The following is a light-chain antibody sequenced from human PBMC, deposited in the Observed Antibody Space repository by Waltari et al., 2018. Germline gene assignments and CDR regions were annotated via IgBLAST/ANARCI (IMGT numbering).Light chain of an antibody. Sequence: DIVMTQSPDSLAVSLGERVTIKCKSRQSLLYSSNNKNYLAWYQQKPGQPPKLLIYWASTRESGVPYRFSGSGSGTDFTLTISSLQAEDVAIYYCQQYYSTLVFGQGTKLEIK. CDR2: WAS. CDR1: QSLLYSSNNKNY. V-gene: IGKV4-1*01. CDR3: QQYYSTLV. J-gene: IGKJ2*01.